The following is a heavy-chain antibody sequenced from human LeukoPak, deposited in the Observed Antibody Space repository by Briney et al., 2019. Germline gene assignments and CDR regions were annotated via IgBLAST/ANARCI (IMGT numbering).Heavy chain of an antibody. D-gene: IGHD3-3*01. V-gene: IGHV3-30*18. Sequence: PGGSLRLSCAASGFTFSSYGMHWVRQAPGKGLEWVAVISYDGSNKYYADSVKGRFTISRDNSKNTLYLQMNSLRAEGTAVYYCAKDGIRLQNWFDPWGQGTLVTVSS. J-gene: IGHJ5*02. CDR1: GFTFSSYG. CDR2: ISYDGSNK. CDR3: AKDGIRLQNWFDP.